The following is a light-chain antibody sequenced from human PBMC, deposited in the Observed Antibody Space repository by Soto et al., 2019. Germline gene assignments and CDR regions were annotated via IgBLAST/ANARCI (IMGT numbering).Light chain of an antibody. J-gene: IGKJ3*01. Sequence: DIQLTQSPSFLSASVGDRVTITCRASQGISSYLAWYQQKPGKAPKLLIYAASTLQSGVPSRFSGSGSGTEFTLTISSLQPEDFATYYCQHLNSYPLTFGPGTKGDI. CDR2: AAS. CDR3: QHLNSYPLT. V-gene: IGKV1-9*01. CDR1: QGISSY.